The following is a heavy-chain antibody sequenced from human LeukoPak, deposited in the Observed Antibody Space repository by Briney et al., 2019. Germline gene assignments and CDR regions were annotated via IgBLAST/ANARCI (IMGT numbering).Heavy chain of an antibody. J-gene: IGHJ4*02. CDR1: GFTFSSYE. CDR2: ISSSGSTI. CDR3: ARDSYSSMPDY. Sequence: PGGSLRLSCAASGFTFSSYEMNWVRQAPGKGLEWVSYISSSGSTIYYADSVKGRFTISRDNAKNSLYLQMNSLRAEDTAVYYCARDSYSSMPDYWGQGTLVTVSS. D-gene: IGHD5-18*01. V-gene: IGHV3-48*03.